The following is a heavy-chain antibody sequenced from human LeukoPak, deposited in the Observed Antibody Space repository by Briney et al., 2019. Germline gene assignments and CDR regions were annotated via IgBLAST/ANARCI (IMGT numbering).Heavy chain of an antibody. V-gene: IGHV3-30*18. J-gene: IGHJ5*02. Sequence: PGGSLRLSCAAPGFTFSSYGMHWVRQAPGKGLEWVAVISYDGSNKYYADSVKGRFTISRDNSKNTLYLQMNSLRAEDTAVYYCAKDLDYGGYNWFDPWGQGTLVTVSS. CDR3: AKDLDYGGYNWFDP. CDR1: GFTFSSYG. D-gene: IGHD4-23*01. CDR2: ISYDGSNK.